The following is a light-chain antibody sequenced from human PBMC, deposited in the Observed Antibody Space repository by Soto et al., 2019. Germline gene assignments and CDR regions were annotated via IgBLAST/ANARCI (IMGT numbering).Light chain of an antibody. CDR1: QSVSSN. Sequence: EIVMTQSPATLSVSPGERATLSCRASQSVSSNLAWYQQKPGQAPRLLIYGASTRATGIPARFSGSASGTEFTLTISSLQSEDFATYFCQQYNGYSTWTFGQGTKVEIK. CDR3: QQYNGYSTWT. V-gene: IGKV3-15*01. J-gene: IGKJ1*01. CDR2: GAS.